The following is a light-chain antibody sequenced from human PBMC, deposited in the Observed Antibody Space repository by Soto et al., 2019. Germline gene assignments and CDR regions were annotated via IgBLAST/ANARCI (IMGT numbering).Light chain of an antibody. CDR1: QDISNY. CDR3: QQYDNLVT. V-gene: IGKV1-33*01. J-gene: IGKJ3*01. CDR2: DAS. Sequence: DIQMTQSPSSLSASIGDRVTITCQASQDISNYLNWYQQRPGKAPKLLIYDASNLETGVPSRFSGSGSGKDFTFTISSLQAEDICTYYCQQYDNLVTFGPGTKVDIK.